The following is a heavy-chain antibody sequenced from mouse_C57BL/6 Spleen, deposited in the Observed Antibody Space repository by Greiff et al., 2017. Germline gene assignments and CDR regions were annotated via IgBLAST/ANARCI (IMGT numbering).Heavy chain of an antibody. Sequence: QVQLQQSGAELVKPGASVKISCKASGYAFSSYWMNWVKQRPGKGLEWLGQIYPGDGDTNYNGKFKGKATLTADKSSSTAYMQLSSLTSEDSAVYFGARDYGSSSYYDMDYWGQGTSVTVSS. CDR1: GYAFSSYW. CDR3: ARDYGSSSYYDMDY. D-gene: IGHD1-1*01. CDR2: IYPGDGDT. J-gene: IGHJ4*01. V-gene: IGHV1-80*01.